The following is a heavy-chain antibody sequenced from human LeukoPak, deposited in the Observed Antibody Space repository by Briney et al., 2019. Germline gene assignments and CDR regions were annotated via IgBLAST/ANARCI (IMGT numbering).Heavy chain of an antibody. D-gene: IGHD1-1*01. CDR1: GFTLSSYW. Sequence: GGSLRLSCAASGFTLSSYWMSWVRQAPGKGLEWVANMKQDGSERYYVDSVKGRFTISRDNAKNSLYLEMNSLRAEDTSVYYCARYKPQYRWDLYYSDYWGQGTLVTVSS. CDR3: ARYKPQYRWDLYYSDY. J-gene: IGHJ4*02. V-gene: IGHV3-7*01. CDR2: MKQDGSER.